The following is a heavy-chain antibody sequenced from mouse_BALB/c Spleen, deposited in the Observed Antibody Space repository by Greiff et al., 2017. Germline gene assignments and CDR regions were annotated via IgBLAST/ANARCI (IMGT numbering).Heavy chain of an antibody. J-gene: IGHJ2*01. CDR1: GYAFTNYL. Sequence: QVQLQQSGAELLRPGTSVKVSCKASGYAFTNYLIEWVKQRPGQGLEWIGVINPGSGGTNYNEKFKGKATLTADKSSSTAYMQLSSLTSDDSAVYFCARGGITTVVADYWGQGTTLTVSS. D-gene: IGHD1-1*01. CDR3: ARGGITTVVADY. CDR2: INPGSGGT. V-gene: IGHV1-54*01.